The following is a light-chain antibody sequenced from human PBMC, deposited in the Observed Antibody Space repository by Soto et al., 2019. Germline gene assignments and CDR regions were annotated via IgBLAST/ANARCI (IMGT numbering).Light chain of an antibody. Sequence: QSVLTQPPSVSAAPGQKVIISCSGSSSNIGNNYVSWYQQLPGTAPQLFIYENDKRPSGIPDRFSGSKSGTSATLGITGLQTGDEAGYYCGTWDSSLSAVVFGGGTKLTVL. CDR2: END. V-gene: IGLV1-51*01. CDR1: SSNIGNNY. J-gene: IGLJ2*01. CDR3: GTWDSSLSAVV.